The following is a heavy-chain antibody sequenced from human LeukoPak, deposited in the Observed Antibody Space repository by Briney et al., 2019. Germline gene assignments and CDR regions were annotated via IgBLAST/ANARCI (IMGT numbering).Heavy chain of an antibody. CDR1: GFTFSSYA. D-gene: IGHD3-22*01. CDR3: AEGPHQVFKLGKYDSSGYTDY. CDR2: ISGSGGST. J-gene: IGHJ4*02. Sequence: GGSLRLSCAASGFTFSSYAMSWVRQAPGKGLEWVSAISGSGGSTYYADSVKGRFTISRDNSKNTLYLQMNSLRAEDTAVYYCAEGPHQVFKLGKYDSSGYTDYWGQGTLVTVSS. V-gene: IGHV3-23*01.